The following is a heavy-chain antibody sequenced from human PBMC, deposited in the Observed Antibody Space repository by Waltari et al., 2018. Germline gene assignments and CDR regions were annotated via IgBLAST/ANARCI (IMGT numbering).Heavy chain of an antibody. CDR1: GGSLSNTGFH. D-gene: IGHD6-6*01. CDR2: ISYTGGT. J-gene: IGHJ5*02. Sequence: QLQLQESGPGLVKPSETLSLTCTVSGGSLSNTGFHWGWIRQPPGRGLEWIGDISYTGGTNYNPSLKSRVTLSVDTSRNQFSLRLNSVTAADTAVFYCARYSTSSGWFDPWGQGTLVTVSS. CDR3: ARYSTSSGWFDP. V-gene: IGHV4-61*05.